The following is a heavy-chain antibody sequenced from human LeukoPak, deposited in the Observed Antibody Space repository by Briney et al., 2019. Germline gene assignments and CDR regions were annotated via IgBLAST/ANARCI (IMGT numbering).Heavy chain of an antibody. CDR3: ARLKGVYDI. V-gene: IGHV4-39*01. Sequence: SETLSLTCTVSGDSISTNGYYWGWIRQPPGKGLEWIGSVNYSGTTYYNPSLKSRVTVSADTSRNEISLHLSSVTAADAAVYYCARLKGVYDIWGQGTMVTVSS. J-gene: IGHJ3*02. CDR2: VNYSGTT. D-gene: IGHD6-6*01. CDR1: GDSISTNGYY.